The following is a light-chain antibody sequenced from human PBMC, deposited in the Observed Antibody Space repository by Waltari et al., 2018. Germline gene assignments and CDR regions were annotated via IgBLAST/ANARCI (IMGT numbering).Light chain of an antibody. V-gene: IGLV3-21*01. Sequence: SYVLTQPPSVSVAPGKTATNTRGGSNIGYYSVHWYQTRPGQAPVLVVHDDRDRPSGIPERFSGSTSGKSATLTITRVEAGDETDYYCQVWDSRSDHVVFGGGTKLTV. CDR3: QVWDSRSDHVV. J-gene: IGLJ2*01. CDR1: NIGYYS. CDR2: DDR.